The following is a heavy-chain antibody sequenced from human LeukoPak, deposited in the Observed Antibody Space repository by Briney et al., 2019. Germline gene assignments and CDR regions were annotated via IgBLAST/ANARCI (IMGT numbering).Heavy chain of an antibody. D-gene: IGHD3-22*01. V-gene: IGHV4-59*08. CDR2: IYYSGST. J-gene: IGHJ1*01. Sequence: SETLSLTCTVPGGSISVYYRSWIRQPPGKGLEWIGYIYYSGSTNYNPSLKSRVTISVDTSKNQFSLKLSSVTAADTAVYYCARHSKYYYDSSGSYVGYFQHWGQGTLVTVSS. CDR1: GGSISVYY. CDR3: ARHSKYYYDSSGSYVGYFQH.